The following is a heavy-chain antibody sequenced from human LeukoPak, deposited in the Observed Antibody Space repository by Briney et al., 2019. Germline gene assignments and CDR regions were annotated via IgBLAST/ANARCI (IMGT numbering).Heavy chain of an antibody. CDR1: GYTFTSYD. J-gene: IGHJ4*02. CDR3: ARVKGRGYSYGFGY. CDR2: MNPKSGNT. D-gene: IGHD5-18*01. Sequence: ASVRVSYKASGYTFTSYDINWVRQATGQGLEWVGWMNPKSGNTGYAQKFQGRVTMTRNTSISTAYMELSSLRSEDTAVYYCARVKGRGYSYGFGYWGQGTLVTVSS. V-gene: IGHV1-8*01.